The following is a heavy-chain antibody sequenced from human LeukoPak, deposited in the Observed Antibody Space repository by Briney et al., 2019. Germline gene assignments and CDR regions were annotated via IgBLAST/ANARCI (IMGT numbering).Heavy chain of an antibody. CDR1: GFTFSSYW. CDR3: ARGDWLPLPYAFDH. CDR2: IKQDGSEK. J-gene: IGHJ4*02. V-gene: IGHV3-7*01. Sequence: PGGSLRLSCAASGFTFSSYWMSWARQAPGKGLEWVANIKQDGSEKYYVDSVRGRFTISRDNAKNSLYLQMNSLRAEDTAVYYCARGDWLPLPYAFDHWGQGTLVTVSS. D-gene: IGHD5-12*01.